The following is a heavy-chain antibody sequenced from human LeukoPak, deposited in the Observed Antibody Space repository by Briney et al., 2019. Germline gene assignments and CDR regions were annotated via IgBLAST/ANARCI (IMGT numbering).Heavy chain of an antibody. CDR3: TNGGRRFVSSEY. Sequence: PGGSLRLSCAASGFTLSSFAMSWVRQAPGSGLEWVSGISGSGEYTYYADSVKGRFTISRDDSKNTLYLQMNSLRVEDTAVYYCTNGGRRFVSSEYWGQGTLVTVSS. CDR1: GFTLSSFA. J-gene: IGHJ4*02. V-gene: IGHV3-23*01. D-gene: IGHD3-3*01. CDR2: ISGSGEYT.